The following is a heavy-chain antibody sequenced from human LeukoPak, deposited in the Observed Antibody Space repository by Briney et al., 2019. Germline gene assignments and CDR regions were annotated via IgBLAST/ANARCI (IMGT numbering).Heavy chain of an antibody. J-gene: IGHJ4*02. Sequence: PSETLSLTCTVSGDSMRDYYWSWIRQPPGKGLEWIGYTYHSGSTDYNPSLESRVTMSVDTSKNQFSLKLTSVTAEDTAVYYCARRRQWLDFDYWGQGTLVTVSS. D-gene: IGHD6-19*01. CDR2: TYHSGST. CDR3: ARRRQWLDFDY. CDR1: GDSMRDYY. V-gene: IGHV4-59*08.